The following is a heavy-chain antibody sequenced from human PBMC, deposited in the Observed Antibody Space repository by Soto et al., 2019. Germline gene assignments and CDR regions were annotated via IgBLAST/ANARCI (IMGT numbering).Heavy chain of an antibody. CDR2: INGRSNYK. CDR3: VREHGLVRSNSDFDY. Sequence: EVQVVESGGGLVKPGGSLRLSCATSGFSFSTYNMNWVRQAPGKGLEWVSSINGRSNYKYYTDSVKGRFVISIDNPKYTIYLQMDSLRVEYTAVYYCVREHGLVRSNSDFDYWGQGTFVTVSS. J-gene: IGHJ4*02. CDR1: GFSFSTYN. V-gene: IGHV3-21*02. D-gene: IGHD1-26*01.